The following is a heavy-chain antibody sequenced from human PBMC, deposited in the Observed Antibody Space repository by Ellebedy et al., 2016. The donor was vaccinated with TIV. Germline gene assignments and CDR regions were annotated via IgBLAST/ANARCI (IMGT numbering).Heavy chain of an antibody. CDR2: IYYSGSA. J-gene: IGHJ5*02. D-gene: IGHD3-16*01. V-gene: IGHV4-59*01. CDR3: AGGDISTTPAGERNWFDP. CDR1: GGSISSDY. Sequence: SETLSLTCTVSGGSISSDYWNWIRQLPGKGLEYIGYIYYSGSANYNPSLKSRVTISVDRAKSQFSLRLTSVTAADTAVYYCAGGDISTTPAGERNWFDPWGQGILVTVSS.